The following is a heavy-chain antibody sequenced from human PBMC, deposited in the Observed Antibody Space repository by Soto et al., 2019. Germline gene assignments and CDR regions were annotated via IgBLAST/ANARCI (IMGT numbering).Heavy chain of an antibody. CDR3: ARLVDFWSGYYYYYYMDV. CDR1: GYTFTIYA. Sequence: ASVKVSCTDSGYTFTIYAMHWVRQAPGQRLEWMGWINAGNGNTKYSQKFQGRVTITRDTSASTAYMELSSLRSEDTAVYYCARLVDFWSGYYYYYYMDVWGKGTTVTVSS. D-gene: IGHD3-3*01. CDR2: INAGNGNT. J-gene: IGHJ6*03. V-gene: IGHV1-3*01.